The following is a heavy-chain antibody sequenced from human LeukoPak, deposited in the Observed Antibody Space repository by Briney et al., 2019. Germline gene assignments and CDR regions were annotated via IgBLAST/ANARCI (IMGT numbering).Heavy chain of an antibody. V-gene: IGHV5-10-1*01. J-gene: IGHJ4*02. D-gene: IGHD6-19*01. CDR2: IDPTDSYT. CDR3: ARVNAVAGRILSYYFDY. CDR1: GYSFTNYW. Sequence: GESLKISCKGSGYSFTNYWISWVRQMPGKGLEWMGKIDPTDSYTNRSPSLQGHVTISTDKSISTAYLQWSSLKASDTAMYYCARVNAVAGRILSYYFDYWGQGTLVTVSS.